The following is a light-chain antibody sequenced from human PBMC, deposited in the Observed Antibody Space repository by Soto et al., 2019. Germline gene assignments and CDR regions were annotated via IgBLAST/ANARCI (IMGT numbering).Light chain of an antibody. Sequence: VDRVTITCRASQDIDISLAWFQQRPGKAPKVLIYAASGLVTGVPPTFSGSGSGTEFTLTISSLQPDDFATYYCQHYNSYSEAFGQGTKV. CDR3: QHYNSYSEA. J-gene: IGKJ1*01. CDR2: AAS. CDR1: QDIDIS. V-gene: IGKV1-5*01.